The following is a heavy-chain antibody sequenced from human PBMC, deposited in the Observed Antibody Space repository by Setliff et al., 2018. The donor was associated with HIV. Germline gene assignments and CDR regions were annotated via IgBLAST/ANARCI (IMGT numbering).Heavy chain of an antibody. CDR2: IRYDGSNK. CDR3: AKVPTRIQPRYFDY. CDR1: GFTFSSYG. V-gene: IGHV3-30*02. D-gene: IGHD5-18*01. J-gene: IGHJ4*02. Sequence: GGSLRLSCAASGFTFSSYGMHWVRQAPGKGLEWVAFIRYDGSNKYYADSVKGRFAISRDNSKNTLHLQMNSLRVEDTAVYYCAKVPTRIQPRYFDYWGQGTLVTVSS.